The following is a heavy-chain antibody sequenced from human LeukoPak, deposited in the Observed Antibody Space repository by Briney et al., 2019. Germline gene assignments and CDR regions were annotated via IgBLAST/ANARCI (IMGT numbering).Heavy chain of an antibody. CDR2: VGNDEKTV. D-gene: IGHD1-26*01. CDR1: GFTFTGHS. V-gene: IGHV3-30*04. CDR3: ARERQAGATPFDY. Sequence: GGSLRLSCVASGFTFTGHSMHWVRQAPGKGLEWVGVVGNDEKTVFYADSLQGRFTISRDNSKNTLYLQMNSLRDEDTAVYYCARERQAGATPFDYWGQGSLVTVSS. J-gene: IGHJ4*02.